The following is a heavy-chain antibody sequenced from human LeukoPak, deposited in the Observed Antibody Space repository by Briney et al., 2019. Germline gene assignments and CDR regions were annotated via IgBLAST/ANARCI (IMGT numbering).Heavy chain of an antibody. Sequence: GGSPILSCAASGFSFDDYTMHWVRQAPGKGLEWVSLITWDGISTSYADSVKGRFTISRDNSKNSLYLQMNSLRTEDTALYYCAKDGGSYRNWFDPWGQGTLVTVSS. CDR2: ITWDGIST. V-gene: IGHV3-43*01. D-gene: IGHD1-26*01. CDR3: AKDGGSYRNWFDP. J-gene: IGHJ5*02. CDR1: GFSFDDYT.